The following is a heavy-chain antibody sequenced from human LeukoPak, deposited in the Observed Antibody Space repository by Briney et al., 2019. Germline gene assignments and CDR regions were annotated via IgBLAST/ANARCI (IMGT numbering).Heavy chain of an antibody. CDR1: GLTFSNYW. D-gene: IGHD1-1*01. V-gene: IGHV3-74*01. J-gene: IGHJ5*02. CDR2: ISSDGRST. Sequence: GGSLRLSCAASGLTFSNYWMHWVRQAPGKGLVWVLGISSDGRSTVYADSVKGRFTISRDNAKNTLYLQMNSLRTDDTAVYYCVVDFQYNSPWGQGTLVTVSS. CDR3: VVDFQYNSP.